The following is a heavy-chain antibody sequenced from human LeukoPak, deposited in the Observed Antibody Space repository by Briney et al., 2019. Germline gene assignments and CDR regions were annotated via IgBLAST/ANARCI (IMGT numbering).Heavy chain of an antibody. CDR3: ARDKAVTTELTQYFHH. CDR2: ISGYNGYT. D-gene: IGHD4-11*01. CDR1: GYTFTNYG. Sequence: ASVKVSCRASGYTFTNYGVSWVRQAPGQGLEWMGWISGYNGYTNYAQKFQFRVTMTTDTSTSTAYMELRSLTSDDTAVYYCARDKAVTTELTQYFHHWGQGTLVTVSS. J-gene: IGHJ1*01. V-gene: IGHV1-18*01.